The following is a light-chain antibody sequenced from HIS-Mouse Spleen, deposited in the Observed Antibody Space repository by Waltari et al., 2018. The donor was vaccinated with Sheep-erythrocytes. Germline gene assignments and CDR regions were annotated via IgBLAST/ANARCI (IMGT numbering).Light chain of an antibody. V-gene: IGLV2-23*01. Sequence: QSALTQPASVSGSPGQSITISCTGTSSDVGSYNLVSWYQQHPGKAPKLMIYAGSKRPSGVSKRFSGSKSGNTAYLTIAGRQAEDEADYYCCSYAGSSTPWVFGGGTKLTVL. CDR1: SSDVGSYNL. CDR3: CSYAGSSTPWV. J-gene: IGLJ3*02. CDR2: AGS.